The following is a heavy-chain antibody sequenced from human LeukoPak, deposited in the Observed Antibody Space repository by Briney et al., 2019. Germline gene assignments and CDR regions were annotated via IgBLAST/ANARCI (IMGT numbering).Heavy chain of an antibody. CDR1: GGSFSGYY. V-gene: IGHV4-34*01. CDR2: INHSGST. Sequence: SETLSLTCAVYGGSFSGYYWSWIRQPPGKGLEWIGEINHSGSTNYNPSLKSRVTISVDTSKNQFSLKLSSVTAADTAVYYCARHGHYDSSGYHSSFDYWGQGILVTVSS. J-gene: IGHJ4*02. D-gene: IGHD3-22*01. CDR3: ARHGHYDSSGYHSSFDY.